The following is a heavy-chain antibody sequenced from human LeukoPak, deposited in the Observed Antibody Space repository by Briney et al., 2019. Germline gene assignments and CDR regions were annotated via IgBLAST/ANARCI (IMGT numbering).Heavy chain of an antibody. CDR2: ISGYDGYT. V-gene: IGHV1-18*01. D-gene: IGHD3-22*01. CDR3: ARDEARYSSGYYPNWFDP. CDR1: GYTFTSYG. J-gene: IGHJ5*02. Sequence: ASVKVSCKASGYTFTSYGISWVRQAPGQGLEWMGWISGYDGYTHYAHNLQGRVTMTTDTSTSTAYMELRSLRSDDTAVYYCARDEARYSSGYYPNWFDPWGQGTLVTVSS.